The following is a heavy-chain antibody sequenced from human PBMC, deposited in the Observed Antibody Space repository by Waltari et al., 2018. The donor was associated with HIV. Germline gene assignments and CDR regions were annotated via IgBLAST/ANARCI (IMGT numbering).Heavy chain of an antibody. CDR1: GYTFTSYY. CDR2: INPSCGYT. Sequence: QVQLVQSGAEVKKPGASVKVSCKASGYTFTSYYMHWVRQAPGQGFEWRGIINPSCGYTSYAKKVQGRVTMTRDTSTSTVYMELSSLRSDDAAVYYCARVAYSSSWTPPFDYWGQGTLVTVSS. V-gene: IGHV1-46*01. CDR3: ARVAYSSSWTPPFDY. D-gene: IGHD6-13*01. J-gene: IGHJ4*02.